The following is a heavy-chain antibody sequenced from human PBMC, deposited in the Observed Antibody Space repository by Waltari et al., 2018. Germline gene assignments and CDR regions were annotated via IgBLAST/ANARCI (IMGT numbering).Heavy chain of an antibody. CDR1: GFPLGGAGLF. CDR3: ARMHTSVIQSYYFDMDV. CDR2: VDSDDDK. J-gene: IGHJ6*03. D-gene: IGHD1-1*01. V-gene: IGHV2-70*01. Sequence: QVTLRETGPALVNATETLTLTCTLAGFPLGGAGLFRAWIRQPPGKALEWLAHVDSDDDKYYRTSLKTRLSISRDTSKSEVVLRMTNMAPEDTGTYYCARMHTSVIQSYYFDMDVWGKGTTVTVSS.